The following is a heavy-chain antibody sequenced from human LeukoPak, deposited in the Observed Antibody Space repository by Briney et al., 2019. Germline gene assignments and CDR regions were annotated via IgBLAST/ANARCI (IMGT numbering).Heavy chain of an antibody. D-gene: IGHD6-13*01. Sequence: GGSLRLSCAASGFTFSYYSMNWVRQAPGKGLEWVSTISSSSSSKYYADSVKGRFTISRDNAKNSLYLQMNSLRAEDTAVYYCARDLDSSSWAFGGQGTQVTVSS. V-gene: IGHV3-21*01. J-gene: IGHJ4*02. CDR2: ISSSSSSK. CDR1: GFTFSYYS. CDR3: ARDLDSSSWAF.